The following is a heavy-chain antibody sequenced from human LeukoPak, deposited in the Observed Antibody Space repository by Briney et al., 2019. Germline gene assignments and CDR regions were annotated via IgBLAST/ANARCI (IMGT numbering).Heavy chain of an antibody. CDR1: GGSFSGYY. J-gene: IGHJ4*01. Sequence: SETLSLTCAVYGGSFSGYYWSWIRQPPGKGLEWIGEINHSGSTNYNPSLKSRVTISVDTSKNQFSLKLSSVTAADTAVYYCARGKVLTGYYKRRPLGPIDYWGQEPWSPSPQ. CDR3: ARGKVLTGYYKRRPLGPIDY. D-gene: IGHD3-9*01. CDR2: INHSGST. V-gene: IGHV4-34*01.